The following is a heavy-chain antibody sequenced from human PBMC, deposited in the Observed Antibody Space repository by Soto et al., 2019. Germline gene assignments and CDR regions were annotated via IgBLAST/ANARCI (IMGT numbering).Heavy chain of an antibody. CDR1: GGTFSSYA. J-gene: IGHJ6*02. V-gene: IGHV1-69*12. Sequence: QVQLVQSGAEVKKPGSSVKVSCKASGGTFSSYAINWVRQAPGQGLEWMGGIIRVFGTPDYAQRFQGRVTITADESTSTEYTELSSVRSEDNPVYYCARQGSNEYYYYGMDVWGQGTTVTVSS. CDR3: ARQGSNEYYYYGMDV. CDR2: IIRVFGTP. D-gene: IGHD3-10*01.